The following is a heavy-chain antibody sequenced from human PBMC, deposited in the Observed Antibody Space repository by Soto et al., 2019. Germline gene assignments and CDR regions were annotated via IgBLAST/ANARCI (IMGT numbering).Heavy chain of an antibody. V-gene: IGHV4-30-4*01. D-gene: IGHD3-9*01. J-gene: IGHJ5*02. CDR1: GASISSGDYY. CDR2: IYYSGST. Sequence: PSETLSLTCTVSGASISSGDYYWSWIRQPPGKGLEWIGYIYYSGSTYYNPSLKSRVTISVDMSKNQFSLKLSSVTAADTAVYYCARYKYYDILTGLQNNWFDPWGQGTRVTVSS. CDR3: ARYKYYDILTGLQNNWFDP.